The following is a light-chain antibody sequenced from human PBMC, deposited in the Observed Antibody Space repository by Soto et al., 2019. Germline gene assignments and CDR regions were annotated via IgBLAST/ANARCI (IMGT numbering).Light chain of an antibody. CDR3: QEYNTWPWT. V-gene: IGKV3-15*01. CDR1: QSVNNN. Sequence: ETLMTQSPATLSVSPGETATLSCRASQSVNNNLAWYQQKLGQAPRVLIYGASTRATGIPARFTGSGSGTEFILTITSLQSEDSAVYYCQEYNTWPWTFGQGTKVDIK. CDR2: GAS. J-gene: IGKJ1*01.